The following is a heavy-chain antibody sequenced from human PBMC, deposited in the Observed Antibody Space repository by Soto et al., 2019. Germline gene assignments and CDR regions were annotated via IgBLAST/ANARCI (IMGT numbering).Heavy chain of an antibody. Sequence: QVQLQESGPGLVKPSETLSLTCTVSGGSISSYYWSWIRQPPGKGLEWIGYIYYIGSTNYNPSLKSRVTISVDTSKNQFSLKLSSVTAADTAVYYCARLIVVVPAALDGWFDPWGQGTLVTVSS. J-gene: IGHJ5*02. V-gene: IGHV4-59*01. CDR3: ARLIVVVPAALDGWFDP. D-gene: IGHD2-2*01. CDR2: IYYIGST. CDR1: GGSISSYY.